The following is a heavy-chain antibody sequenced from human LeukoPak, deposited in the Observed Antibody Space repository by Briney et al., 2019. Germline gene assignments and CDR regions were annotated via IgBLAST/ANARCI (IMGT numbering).Heavy chain of an antibody. D-gene: IGHD6-19*01. V-gene: IGHV3-30*04. CDR2: ISYDGSNK. J-gene: IGHJ6*02. CDR1: GFTFSSYA. CDR3: AREPGYSSGWYGYYYYGMDV. Sequence: PGGSLRLSCAASGFTFSSYAMHWVRQAPGKGLEWVAVISYDGSNKYYADSVKGRFTISRDNSKNTLYLQMNSLRAEDTAVYYCAREPGYSSGWYGYYYYGMDVWGQGTTVTVS.